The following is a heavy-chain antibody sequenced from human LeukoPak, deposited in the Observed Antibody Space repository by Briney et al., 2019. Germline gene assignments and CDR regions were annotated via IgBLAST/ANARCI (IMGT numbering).Heavy chain of an antibody. V-gene: IGHV3-23*01. Sequence: GGSLRLSCAASGFTFSSYAMNWVRQAPGKGLEWVSAISGSGGSTYYADSVKGRFTISRDNSKNTLYLQMNSLRAEDTAVYYCAKFRAVTGYGEYWGQGTLVTVSS. J-gene: IGHJ4*02. CDR1: GFTFSSYA. D-gene: IGHD3-9*01. CDR3: AKFRAVTGYGEY. CDR2: ISGSGGST.